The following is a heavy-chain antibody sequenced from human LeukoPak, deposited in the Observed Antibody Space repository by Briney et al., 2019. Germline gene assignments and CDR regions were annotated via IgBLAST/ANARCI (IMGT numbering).Heavy chain of an antibody. V-gene: IGHV3-30*02. D-gene: IGHD3-10*01. J-gene: IGHJ4*02. Sequence: GGSLRLSCGASGFIFSTYGMHWVRQAPGRGLEWVAFIRFDGSNQYYADSVKGRFTVSRDNSKSTLYLQMNSLRAEDTAVYYCAKDSPHYGSGSSFDHWGQGTLVTVSS. CDR1: GFIFSTYG. CDR3: AKDSPHYGSGSSFDH. CDR2: IRFDGSNQ.